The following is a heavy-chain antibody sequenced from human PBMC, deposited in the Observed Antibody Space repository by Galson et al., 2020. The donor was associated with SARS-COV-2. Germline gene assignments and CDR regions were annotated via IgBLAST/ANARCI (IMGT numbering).Heavy chain of an antibody. V-gene: IGHV3-30*04. J-gene: IGHJ5*02. D-gene: IGHD6-19*01. Sequence: GGSLRLSCAASGFTFSSYAMHWVRQAPGKGLEWVAVISYDGSNKYYADSVKGRFTISRDNSKNTLYLQMNSLRAEDTAVYYCAREAVWAITWFDPWGQGTLVTVSS. CDR3: AREAVWAITWFDP. CDR1: GFTFSSYA. CDR2: ISYDGSNK.